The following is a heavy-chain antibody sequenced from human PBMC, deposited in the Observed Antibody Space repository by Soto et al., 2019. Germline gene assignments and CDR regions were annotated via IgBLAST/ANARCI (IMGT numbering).Heavy chain of an antibody. J-gene: IGHJ6*02. Sequence: PSETLSLTCTVSGGSISSSYYWSWIQQPPGKGLELIGYIYYSGSTKYNPSLKSRVTISIDTSKNQFSLKLSSVTAADTAVYYCARGGYGMDVWGQGTTVTVSS. V-gene: IGHV4-59*01. CDR2: IYYSGST. CDR1: GGSISSSYY. CDR3: ARGGYGMDV.